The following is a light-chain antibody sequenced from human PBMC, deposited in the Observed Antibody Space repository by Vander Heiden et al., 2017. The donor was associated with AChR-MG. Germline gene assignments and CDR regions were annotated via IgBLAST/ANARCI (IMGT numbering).Light chain of an antibody. J-gene: IGKJ1*01. V-gene: IGKV1-5*01. CDR1: QSITRW. CDR2: DAS. CDR3: QQDDSYPWT. Sequence: DIQMTQSPSTLSASVGDGVTITCRASQSITRWVAWYQRRPGKAPELLIYDASSLESGVPSRFSGSGSGTEFTLTISSLQPDDFATYYCQQDDSYPWTFGQGTKVDIK.